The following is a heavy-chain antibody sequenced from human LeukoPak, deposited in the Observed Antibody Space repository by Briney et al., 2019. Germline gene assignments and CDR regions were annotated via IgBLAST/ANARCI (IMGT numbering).Heavy chain of an antibody. CDR2: ISGSSSYI. V-gene: IGHV3-21*01. CDR1: GFTFSNYA. Sequence: PGASLRLSCAASGFTFSNYAMSWVRQAPGKGLEWVSSISGSSSYIYYADSVKGRFTISRDNAKNSLYLQMNSLRAEDTAVYYCASLGSGYCSGGSCSIDYWGQGTLVTVSS. CDR3: ASLGSGYCSGGSCSIDY. J-gene: IGHJ4*02. D-gene: IGHD2-15*01.